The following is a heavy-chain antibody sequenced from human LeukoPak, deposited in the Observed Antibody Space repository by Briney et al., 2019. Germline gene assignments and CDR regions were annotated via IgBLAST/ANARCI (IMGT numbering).Heavy chain of an antibody. J-gene: IGHJ3*02. Sequence: SETPSLTCTVSGGSISSYYWSWIRQPPGKGLEWIGYIYYSGSTNYNPSLKSRVTISVDTSKNQFSLKLSSVTAADTAVYYCAREGHYDSSGDAFDIWGQGTMVTVSS. D-gene: IGHD3-22*01. CDR3: AREGHYDSSGDAFDI. CDR2: IYYSGST. CDR1: GGSISSYY. V-gene: IGHV4-59*01.